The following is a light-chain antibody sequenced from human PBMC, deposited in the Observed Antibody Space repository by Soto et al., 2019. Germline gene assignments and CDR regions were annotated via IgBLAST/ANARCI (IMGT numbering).Light chain of an antibody. V-gene: IGKV3D-15*01. Sequence: EIVMTQSPATLSVSPGERATLSCRASQSVSGNLAWYQQKPGQSPRLLIYGASTRATGIPARFSGSGSGTEFTLTISSLQSEDFAVYYCQQYNNWPQTFGQVTKVEIK. J-gene: IGKJ1*01. CDR1: QSVSGN. CDR2: GAS. CDR3: QQYNNWPQT.